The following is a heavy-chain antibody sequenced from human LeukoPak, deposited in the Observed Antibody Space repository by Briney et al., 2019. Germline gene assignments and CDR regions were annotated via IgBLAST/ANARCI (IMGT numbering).Heavy chain of an antibody. D-gene: IGHD6-6*01. CDR3: AREYSSSSGKALDY. J-gene: IGHJ4*02. CDR2: IYTSGST. CDR1: SGSLGSYY. Sequence: SDTLSLTCTVSSGSLGSYYWNWLRQPAGKGLEWIGHIYTSGSTNYNPSLKSRVTISVDTSKNQFSLKLNSVTAADTAFYYCAREYSSSSGKALDYWGQGTLVTVSS. V-gene: IGHV4-4*07.